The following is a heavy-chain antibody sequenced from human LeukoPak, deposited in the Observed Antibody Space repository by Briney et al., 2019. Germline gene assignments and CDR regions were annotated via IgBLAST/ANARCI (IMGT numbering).Heavy chain of an antibody. CDR3: ARLTVAGTLDY. CDR1: GFTFSTYW. D-gene: IGHD6-19*01. CDR2: INRDGSEK. J-gene: IGHJ4*02. Sequence: GGSLRLSCAASGFTFSTYWMSWVRQAPGKGLYWVANINRDGSEKYYGDSVKGRFTISRDNAENSLFLQMNSLGVDDTAVYYCARLTVAGTLDYWGQGTLVTVSS. V-gene: IGHV3-7*01.